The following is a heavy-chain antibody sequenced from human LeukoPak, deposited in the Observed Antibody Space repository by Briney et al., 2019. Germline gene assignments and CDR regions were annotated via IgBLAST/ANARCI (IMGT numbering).Heavy chain of an antibody. CDR3: AKAGSYYYYYGMDV. CDR2: ISGSGGST. CDR1: GLTFTSNA. J-gene: IGHJ6*02. D-gene: IGHD1-14*01. V-gene: IGHV3-23*01. Sequence: PGGSLRLSFAASGLTFTSNAMSWVRHAPGKGLEWVSAISGSGGSTYSADSVKGRFTISTDNSKNTLYLQMSSLRAEDTAVYCCAKAGSYYYYYGMDVWGQGTTVTVSS.